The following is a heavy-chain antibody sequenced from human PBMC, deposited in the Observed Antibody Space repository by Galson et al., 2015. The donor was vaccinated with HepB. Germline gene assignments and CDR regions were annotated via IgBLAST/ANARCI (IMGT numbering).Heavy chain of an antibody. D-gene: IGHD6-13*01. Sequence: SLRLSCAASGFTFSGSAMHWVRQASGKGLEWVGRIRSKANSYATAYAASVKGRFTISRDDSKNTAYLQMNSLKTEDTAVYYCTAAAGPLGYWGQGTLVTVSS. CDR2: IRSKANSYAT. V-gene: IGHV3-73*01. J-gene: IGHJ4*02. CDR3: TAAAGPLGY. CDR1: GFTFSGSA.